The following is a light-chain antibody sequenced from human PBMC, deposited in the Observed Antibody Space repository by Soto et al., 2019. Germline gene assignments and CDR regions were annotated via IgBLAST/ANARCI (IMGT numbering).Light chain of an antibody. CDR1: QSVSSSY. J-gene: IGKJ1*01. CDR2: GAS. CDR3: QQYGSSRT. V-gene: IGKV3-20*01. Sequence: EIMLTQSPGTLSLSPGERATLSCRASQSVSSSYLAWYQQKPGQAPRLLIYGASSRATGITDRFSGSGSGTDFTVTISRLEAEDFAVYYCQQYGSSRTFGQGTKVDIK.